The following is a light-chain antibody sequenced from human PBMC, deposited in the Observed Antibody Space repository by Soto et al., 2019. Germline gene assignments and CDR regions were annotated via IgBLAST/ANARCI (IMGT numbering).Light chain of an antibody. CDR3: SSYTSSILYV. CDR1: SSDVGGSNY. CDR2: EVS. Sequence: QSALTQPASVSGSPGQSITISCTGTSSDVGGSNYVSWYQQHPGKAPKLMIYEVSNRPSGVSNRFSGSKSGNTASLTISGLQAEDEADYYCSSYTSSILYVFGTGTKLTVL. V-gene: IGLV2-14*01. J-gene: IGLJ1*01.